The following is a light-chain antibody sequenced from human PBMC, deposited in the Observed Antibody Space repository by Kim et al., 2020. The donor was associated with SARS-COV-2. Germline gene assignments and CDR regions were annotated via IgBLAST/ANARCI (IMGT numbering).Light chain of an antibody. Sequence: SPGERATLSCRASQSIGSTFVAWYQQKPGQSPRLLIYGTFSRATGVPDRFSGSGSGTDFTLTISRLEPEDFAVYYCQQYDSSSWTFGQGTKVDIK. V-gene: IGKV3-20*01. CDR2: GTF. CDR3: QQYDSSSWT. J-gene: IGKJ1*01. CDR1: QSIGSTF.